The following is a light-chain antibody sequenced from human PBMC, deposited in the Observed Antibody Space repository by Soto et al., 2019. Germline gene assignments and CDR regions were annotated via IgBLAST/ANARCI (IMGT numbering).Light chain of an antibody. Sequence: QSVLTQPASVSGSPGQSITISCTGTSSDVGGYNYVSWYQQYPGKAPKLMIYEVTNRPSGVSSRFSGSKSGNTASLTISGLQAEDEADYYCMSFTISSSHVLFGGGTKLTVL. CDR3: MSFTISSSHVL. CDR2: EVT. J-gene: IGLJ3*02. V-gene: IGLV2-14*01. CDR1: SSDVGGYNY.